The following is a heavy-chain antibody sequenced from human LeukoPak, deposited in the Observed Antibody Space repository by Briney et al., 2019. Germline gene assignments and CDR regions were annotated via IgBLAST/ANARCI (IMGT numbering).Heavy chain of an antibody. CDR1: GVTFSGYA. V-gene: IGHV3-30*04. Sequence: PGGSLRLSCAASGVTFSGYAMHCVRQAPGKGLEWGAFISHDGSKKYYADSVKGRFTISRDNSKNTLYMPMNSLRAEDTALYYCARGSRAIVSTKFARGRYMDVWGKGSTVTVSS. CDR2: ISHDGSKK. D-gene: IGHD5/OR15-5a*01. CDR3: ARGSRAIVSTKFARGRYMDV. J-gene: IGHJ6*03.